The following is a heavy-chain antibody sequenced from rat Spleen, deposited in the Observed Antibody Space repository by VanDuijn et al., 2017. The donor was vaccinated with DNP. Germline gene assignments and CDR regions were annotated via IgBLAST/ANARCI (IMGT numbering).Heavy chain of an antibody. CDR2: ILYDGTRT. J-gene: IGHJ2*01. V-gene: IGHV5-7*01. Sequence: EVQLVESGGGLVQPGRSLKLSCAASGFTFSDYNMAWVRQAPKKGLEWVATILYDGTRTYYRDSVKGRFTISRDNAENTLFLQMDSLRSEDTATYYCARPDYWGQGVMVTVSS. CDR1: GFTFSDYN. CDR3: ARPDY.